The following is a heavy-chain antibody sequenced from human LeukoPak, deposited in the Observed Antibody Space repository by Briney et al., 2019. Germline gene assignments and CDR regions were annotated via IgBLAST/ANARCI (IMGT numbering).Heavy chain of an antibody. V-gene: IGHV4-59*01. CDR1: GGSISSYY. D-gene: IGHD3/OR15-3a*01. CDR3: ARRWTGDAFDI. J-gene: IGHJ3*02. CDR2: IYYSGST. Sequence: SETLSLTCTVSGGSISSYYWSWIRQPPGKGLEWIGYIYYSGSTNYNPSLKSRVTISVDTSKNQFSLKLGSVTAADTAVYYCARRWTGDAFDIWDEGTMVTVSS.